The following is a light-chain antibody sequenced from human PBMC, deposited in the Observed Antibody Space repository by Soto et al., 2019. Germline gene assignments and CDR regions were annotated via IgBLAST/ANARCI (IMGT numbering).Light chain of an antibody. Sequence: DIVMTQSPLSLPVTPGEPASISCRSSQSLLHSNGYNYLGWYLQKPGQSPQLLIYLDSNRASGVPDRFSGSGSGTDVSLKISRVEAEDVGIYYCMQTLQTPPTFGQGTRLEIK. V-gene: IGKV2-28*01. CDR3: MQTLQTPPT. CDR1: QSLLHSNGYNY. CDR2: LDS. J-gene: IGKJ5*01.